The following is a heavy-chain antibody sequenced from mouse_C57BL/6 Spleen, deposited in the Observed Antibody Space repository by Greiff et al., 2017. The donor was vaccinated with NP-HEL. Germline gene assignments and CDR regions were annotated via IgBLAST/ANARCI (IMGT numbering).Heavy chain of an antibody. CDR3: ARHEGDYDEDYYAMDY. D-gene: IGHD2-4*01. CDR2: FYPGSGSI. J-gene: IGHJ4*01. Sequence: LVESGAELVKPGASVKLSCKASGYTFTEYTIHWVKQRSGQGLEWIGWFYPGSGSIKYNEKFKDKATLTADKSSSTVYMELSRLTSEDSAVYFCARHEGDYDEDYYAMDYWGQGTSVTVSS. CDR1: GYTFTEYT. V-gene: IGHV1-62-2*01.